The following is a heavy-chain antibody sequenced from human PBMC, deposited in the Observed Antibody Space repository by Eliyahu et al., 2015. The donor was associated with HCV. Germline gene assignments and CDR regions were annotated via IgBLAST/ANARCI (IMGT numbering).Heavy chain of an antibody. Sequence: EVQLVESGGGLVQXGRSLRLSCAASXFTFADYAMHWVRQAPGKGLEWVSGISWNSGSIGYADSVKGRFTISRDNAKNSLYLQMNSLRAEDTALYYCAKDIVPTMVRGKAFDYWGQGTLVTVSS. J-gene: IGHJ4*02. V-gene: IGHV3-9*01. CDR3: AKDIVPTMVRGKAFDY. CDR2: ISWNSGSI. CDR1: XFTFADYA. D-gene: IGHD3-10*01.